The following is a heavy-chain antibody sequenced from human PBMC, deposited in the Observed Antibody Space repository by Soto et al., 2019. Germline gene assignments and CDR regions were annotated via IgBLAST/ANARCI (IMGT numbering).Heavy chain of an antibody. V-gene: IGHV3-23*01. J-gene: IGHJ6*02. CDR3: AKVDGSGWFYGMDV. CDR2: ISGSGTYS. D-gene: IGHD6-19*01. Sequence: PGGSLRLSCAASGFIFSSYAVSWVRQAPGKGLEWVSGISGSGTYSYYADSVKGRFTISRDNSKNTLYLQMNSLRAEDTAVYYCAKVDGSGWFYGMDVWGQGTTVTVSS. CDR1: GFIFSSYA.